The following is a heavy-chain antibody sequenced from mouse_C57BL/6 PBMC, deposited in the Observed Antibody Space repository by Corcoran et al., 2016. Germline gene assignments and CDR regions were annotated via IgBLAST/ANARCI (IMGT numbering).Heavy chain of an antibody. J-gene: IGHJ4*01. Sequence: QIQLVQSGPELKKPGETVKISCKASGYTFTTYGMSWVKQAPGKGLKWMGWINTYSGVPTYADDFKGRFAFSLETSASTAYLQINNLKNEDTATYFCARRTGTGYAMDYWGQGTSVTVSS. CDR2: INTYSGVP. V-gene: IGHV9-3*01. CDR1: GYTFTTYG. CDR3: ARRTGTGYAMDY. D-gene: IGHD4-1*01.